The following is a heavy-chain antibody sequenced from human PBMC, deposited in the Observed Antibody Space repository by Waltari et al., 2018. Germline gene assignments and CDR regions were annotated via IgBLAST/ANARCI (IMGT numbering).Heavy chain of an antibody. CDR3: ARSSGAYYGSGSYPYFDS. J-gene: IGHJ4*02. CDR1: GGTFSSYA. D-gene: IGHD3-10*01. Sequence: VQLVQSGAEVKKPGSSVKVSCKAYGGTFSSYAISWVRQAPGQGLEWMGGIIHIFGTANYAQNFQGRLTITTDESTSTAYMELSSLRSDDTAVYYCARSSGAYYGSGSYPYFDSWGQGTLVTVSS. V-gene: IGHV1-69*05. CDR2: IIHIFGTA.